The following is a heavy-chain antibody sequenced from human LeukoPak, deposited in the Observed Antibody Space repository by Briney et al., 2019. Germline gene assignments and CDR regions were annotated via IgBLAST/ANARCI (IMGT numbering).Heavy chain of an antibody. CDR2: IYTSGST. J-gene: IGHJ6*03. V-gene: IGHV4-4*07. D-gene: IGHD2-15*01. CDR1: GGSISSYY. CDR3: ARVSCCGYYYYMDV. Sequence: SETLSLTCTVSGGSISSYYWSWIRQPAGKGLEWIGRIYTSGSTNYNPSLKSRVTISVDTSKIQFSLKLSSVTAADTAVYYCARVSCCGYYYYMDVWGKGTTVTVSS.